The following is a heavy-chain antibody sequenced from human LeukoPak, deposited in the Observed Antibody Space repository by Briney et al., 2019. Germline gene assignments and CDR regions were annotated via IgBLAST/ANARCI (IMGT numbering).Heavy chain of an antibody. Sequence: SDTLSLTCAVYGGSFSGCYWSWIRQPPGKGLEWIGEINHSGSTNYNPSLKSRVTISVDTSKNQFSLKLSSATAADTAVYYCARSRYSYGPVDYWGQGTLVTVSS. J-gene: IGHJ4*02. D-gene: IGHD5-18*01. CDR1: GGSFSGCY. CDR2: INHSGST. V-gene: IGHV4-34*01. CDR3: ARSRYSYGPVDY.